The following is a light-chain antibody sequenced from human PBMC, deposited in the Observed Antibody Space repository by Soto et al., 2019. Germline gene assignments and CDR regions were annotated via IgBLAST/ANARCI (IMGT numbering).Light chain of an antibody. V-gene: IGLV2-18*01. Sequence: HCGRTPPPSAAGSPGRSVTISCTGTSIDFVSYNRVSRYQQSPGSAPKLLIYEVRNRPSGVTDRFSGYKSGNTASLTISGLQTAEEANYFCSLYTSDNKYVFGAGTKVTV. CDR1: SIDFVSYNR. CDR2: EVR. J-gene: IGLJ1*01. CDR3: SLYTSDNKYV.